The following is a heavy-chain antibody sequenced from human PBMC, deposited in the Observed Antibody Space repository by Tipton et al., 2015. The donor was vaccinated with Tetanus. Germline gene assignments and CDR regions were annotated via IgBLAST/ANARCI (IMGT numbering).Heavy chain of an antibody. CDR3: AREDWGSGFS. Sequence: TLSLTCTVSGGSISSSNYYWGWIRQPPGKGLEWIGRIYYSGSTSYNPSLKSRVTISVDTSKNQLSLQLNSATPEDTAVYYCAREDWGSGFSWGQGTLVTVSS. D-gene: IGHD6-19*01. CDR2: IYYSGST. CDR1: GGSISSSNYY. J-gene: IGHJ5*02. V-gene: IGHV4-39*02.